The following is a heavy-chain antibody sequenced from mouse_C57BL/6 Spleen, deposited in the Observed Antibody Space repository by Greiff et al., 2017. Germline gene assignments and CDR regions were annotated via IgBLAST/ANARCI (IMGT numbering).Heavy chain of an antibody. CDR3: ASPLANGAAFAY. Sequence: VQLQQSGAELVKPGASVKSSCTASGFNIKDYYMHWVKQRTEQGLGWIGRIDPEDGETKYAPKFQGKATITADTSSNTAYLQLSSLTSEDTAVYYCASPLANGAAFAYWGQGTLVTVSA. V-gene: IGHV14-2*01. CDR1: GFNIKDYY. CDR2: IDPEDGET. D-gene: IGHD4-1*01. J-gene: IGHJ3*01.